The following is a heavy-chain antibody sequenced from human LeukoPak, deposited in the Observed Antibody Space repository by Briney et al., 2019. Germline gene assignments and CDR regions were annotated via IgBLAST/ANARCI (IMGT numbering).Heavy chain of an antibody. D-gene: IGHD3/OR15-3a*01. CDR1: GDSVSSNSTA. CDR3: ARKQRTYYGLLGFDY. Sequence: SQTLSLTCAISGDSVSSNSTAWNWIRQSPSRGLEWVGRTYYRSKWYNDYAVSVKSRITINPDTSKNQFSLKLSSVTAADTAVYYCARKQRTYYGLLGFDYWGQGTLVTVSS. J-gene: IGHJ4*02. CDR2: TYYRSKWYN. V-gene: IGHV6-1*01.